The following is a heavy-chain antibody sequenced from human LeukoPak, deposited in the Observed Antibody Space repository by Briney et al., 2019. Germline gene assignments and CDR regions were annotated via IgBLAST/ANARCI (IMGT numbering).Heavy chain of an antibody. V-gene: IGHV3-30*04. CDR1: GFTFSSYA. J-gene: IGHJ4*02. Sequence: GGSLRLSCAASGFTFSSYAMHWVRQAPGKGLEWVAVISYDGSNKYYADSVKGRFTISRDNAKNSLYLQMNSLRAEDTAVYYCARDKAVDYWGQGTLVTVSS. CDR2: ISYDGSNK. CDR3: ARDKAVDY.